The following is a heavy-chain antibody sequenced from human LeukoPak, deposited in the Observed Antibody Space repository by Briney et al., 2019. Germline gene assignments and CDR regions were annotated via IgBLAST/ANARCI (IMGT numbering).Heavy chain of an antibody. J-gene: IGHJ4*02. Sequence: SETLSLTCTVSGGSISNYYWSWIRQPPGKGLEWIGYIYYSGTTNYSPSLKSRVTISVDTSKNQFSLKLSSVTAADTAVYYCGRVMGRGWTGFDYWGKGTLVTVSS. CDR1: GGSISNYY. D-gene: IGHD6-19*01. CDR2: IYYSGTT. V-gene: IGHV4-59*01. CDR3: GRVMGRGWTGFDY.